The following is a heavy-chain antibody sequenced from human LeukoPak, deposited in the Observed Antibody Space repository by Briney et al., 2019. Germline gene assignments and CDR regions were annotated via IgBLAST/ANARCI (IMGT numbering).Heavy chain of an antibody. J-gene: IGHJ3*02. CDR3: ARLPKAAAGTGAFDI. CDR1: GGSISSYY. D-gene: IGHD6-13*01. CDR2: IYYSGST. V-gene: IGHV4-59*08. Sequence: SETLSLTCTVSGGSISSYYWSWIRQPPGKGLEWIGYIYYSGSTNYNPSLKSRVTISVDTSKNQFSLKLSSVSAADTAVYYCARLPKAAAGTGAFDIWGQGTMVTVSS.